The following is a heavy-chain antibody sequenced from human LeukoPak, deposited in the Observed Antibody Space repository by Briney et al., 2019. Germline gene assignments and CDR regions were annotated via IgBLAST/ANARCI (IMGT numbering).Heavy chain of an antibody. V-gene: IGHV3-30*18. CDR2: ITSDGSHQ. CDR1: GLTFSHHA. J-gene: IGHJ4*02. Sequence: GGSLRLSCAASGLTFSHHATHWVRQAPGKGLEWVAVITSDGSHQYYADSVKGRFTISRDNSKNTLYLQMNSLRAEDTAVYYCAKEGTGYSRHFDYWGQGTLVTVSS. D-gene: IGHD6-13*01. CDR3: AKEGTGYSRHFDY.